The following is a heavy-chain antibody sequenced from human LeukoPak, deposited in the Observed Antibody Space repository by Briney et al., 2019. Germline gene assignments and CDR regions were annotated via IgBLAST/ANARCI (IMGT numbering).Heavy chain of an antibody. J-gene: IGHJ4*02. CDR3: AKASAYYSSGSYSDY. V-gene: IGHV3-23*01. CDR2: ISGSGGST. D-gene: IGHD3-10*01. CDR1: GFTFSSFA. Sequence: GGSLRLSCAASGFTFSSFAMSWVRQAPGKGLDWVSAISGSGGSTDYGDSVKGRFTISRDNSKNTLYLQMNSLRAEDTAVYYCAKASAYYSSGSYSDYWGQGTLVTVSS.